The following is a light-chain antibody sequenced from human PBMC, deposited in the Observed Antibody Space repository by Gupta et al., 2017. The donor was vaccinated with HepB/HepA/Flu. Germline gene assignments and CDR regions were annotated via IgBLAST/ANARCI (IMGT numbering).Light chain of an antibody. CDR2: GGS. Sequence: VLTQSPGTLSLSPGESATLSCRASQSVKSDFFVWFQQRPGQTPRLLIYGGSTRATGIPDRFSGSGSGTDFTLTIVRVEPEDFAVYYCHQYASLPWTFGQGTKVEI. J-gene: IGKJ1*01. CDR3: HQYASLPWT. V-gene: IGKV3-20*01. CDR1: QSVKSDF.